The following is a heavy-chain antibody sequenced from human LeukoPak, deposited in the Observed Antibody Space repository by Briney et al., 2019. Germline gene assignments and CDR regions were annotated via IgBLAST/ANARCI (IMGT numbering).Heavy chain of an antibody. V-gene: IGHV3-66*01. Sequence: GGSLRLSCAASGFTVSSNYMSWVRQAPGKGLEWVSVIYSGGSTYYADSVKGRFTISRDNSKNTLYLQMNSLRAEDTAVYYCAKNLEYSSSSGSPYYFDYWGQGTLVTVSS. CDR2: IYSGGST. CDR1: GFTVSSNY. D-gene: IGHD6-6*01. CDR3: AKNLEYSSSSGSPYYFDY. J-gene: IGHJ4*02.